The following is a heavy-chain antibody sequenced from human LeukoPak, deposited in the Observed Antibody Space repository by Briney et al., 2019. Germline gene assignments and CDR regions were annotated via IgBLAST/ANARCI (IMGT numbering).Heavy chain of an antibody. D-gene: IGHD3-16*01. CDR1: GYTFTSYG. J-gene: IGHJ4*02. Sequence: ASVKVSCKASGYTFTSYGISWVRQAPGQGLEWMGWISAYNGNTNYAQKLQGRVTMTTDTSTSTAYMELRSLRSDDTAVYYCARGKGYDYVWGSYSYFDYWGQGTLVTVSS. CDR3: ARGKGYDYVWGSYSYFDY. CDR2: ISAYNGNT. V-gene: IGHV1-18*01.